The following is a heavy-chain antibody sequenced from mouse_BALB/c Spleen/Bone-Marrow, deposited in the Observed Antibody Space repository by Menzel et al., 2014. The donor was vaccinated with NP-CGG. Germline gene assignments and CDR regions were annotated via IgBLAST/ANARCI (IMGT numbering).Heavy chain of an antibody. CDR2: ISTYSGNT. CDR1: GYTFTDYA. D-gene: IGHD1-1*01. V-gene: IGHV1-67*01. CDR3: ARDYGSRIYAMDY. J-gene: IGHJ4*01. Sequence: QVHLQQPGPELVRPGVSVKISCKGSGYTFTDYAMHWVKQSHAKSLEWIGVISTYSGNTNYNQKFKGKATMTVDKSSSTAYIELARLTSEDSAIYYCARDYGSRIYAMDYWGQGTSVTVSS.